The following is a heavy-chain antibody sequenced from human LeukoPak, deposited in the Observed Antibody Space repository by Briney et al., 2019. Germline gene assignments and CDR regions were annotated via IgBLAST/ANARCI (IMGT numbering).Heavy chain of an antibody. CDR3: ARHLTYYDFWSGYHAGSWFDP. V-gene: IGHV4-34*01. J-gene: IGHJ5*02. CDR2: INHSGST. D-gene: IGHD3-3*01. Sequence: PSETLSLTCAVYGGSFSGYYWSWIRQPPGKGLEWIGEINHSGSTNYNPSLKSRVTISVDTSKNQFSLKLSSVTAADTAVYYCARHLTYYDFWSGYHAGSWFDPWGQGTLVTVSS. CDR1: GGSFSGYY.